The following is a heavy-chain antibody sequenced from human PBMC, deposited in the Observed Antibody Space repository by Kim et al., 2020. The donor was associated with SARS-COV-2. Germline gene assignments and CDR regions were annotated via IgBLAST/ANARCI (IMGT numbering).Heavy chain of an antibody. CDR1: GFPFSNVW. CDR3: TTLISAAGRGY. V-gene: IGHV3-15*01. CDR2: IKSKTDGEAT. Sequence: GGSLRLSCAASGFPFSNVWMSWARQAPGRGLEWVGRIKSKTDGEATDYAAPVKGRFTMSRDDSKNTLHLQMNSLETEDTGVYYCTTLISAAGRGYWGQGTLVTVSS. D-gene: IGHD6-13*01. J-gene: IGHJ4*02.